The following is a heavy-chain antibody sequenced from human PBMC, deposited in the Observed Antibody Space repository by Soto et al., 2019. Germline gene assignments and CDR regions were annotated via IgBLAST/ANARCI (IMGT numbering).Heavy chain of an antibody. CDR1: GFTFSSYG. CDR3: AKDARGAFDI. J-gene: IGHJ3*02. CDR2: ISYDGSNK. Sequence: PGGSLRLSCAASGFTFSSYGMHWVRQAPGKGLEWVAVISYDGSNKYYADSVKGRFTISRDNSKNTLYLQMNSLRAEDTAVYYCAKDARGAFDIWGQGTMVTVSS. V-gene: IGHV3-30*18.